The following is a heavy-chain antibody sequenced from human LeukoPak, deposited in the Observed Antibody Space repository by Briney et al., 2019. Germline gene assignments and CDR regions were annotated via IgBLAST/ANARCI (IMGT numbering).Heavy chain of an antibody. Sequence: PGGSLRLSCAASGFTFSDYYMSWIRQAPGKGLEWVSYISSSSYTNYADSVKGRFTISRDNAKNSLYLQMNSLRAEDTAVYYCARDNGWPDSGAFDIWGQGTMVTVSS. V-gene: IGHV3-11*05. CDR3: ARDNGWPDSGAFDI. D-gene: IGHD6-19*01. J-gene: IGHJ3*02. CDR1: GFTFSDYY. CDR2: ISSSSYT.